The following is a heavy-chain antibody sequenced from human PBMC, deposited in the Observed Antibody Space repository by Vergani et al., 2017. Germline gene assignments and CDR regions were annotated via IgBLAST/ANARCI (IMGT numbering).Heavy chain of an antibody. CDR1: GGSIISSSYY. Sequence: QLQLQESGPGLVKPSETLSLTCTVSGGSIISSSYYWGWIRQPPGKGLEWIGSIYYSGSTYYNPSLKSRVTISVDTSKNQFSLKLSSVTAADTAVYYCASLRIAAAVNNWFDPWGQGTLVTVSS. D-gene: IGHD6-13*01. CDR3: ASLRIAAAVNNWFDP. J-gene: IGHJ5*02. CDR2: IYYSGST. V-gene: IGHV4-39*07.